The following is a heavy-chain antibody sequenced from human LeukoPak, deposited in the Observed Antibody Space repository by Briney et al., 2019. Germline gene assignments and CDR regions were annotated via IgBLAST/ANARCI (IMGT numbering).Heavy chain of an antibody. CDR2: GSYDGSNK. Sequence: GGSLTLSCAASGCTFSSYGMHWVRQAPGKGLEWVAVGSYDGSNKYYADAVKGRFTISRDNSKNPPYLQMNSLRAEDTAVYYCAKAVDIDISGQGTMLTLCS. J-gene: IGHJ3*02. D-gene: IGHD5-12*01. CDR3: AKAVDIDI. CDR1: GCTFSSYG. V-gene: IGHV3-30*18.